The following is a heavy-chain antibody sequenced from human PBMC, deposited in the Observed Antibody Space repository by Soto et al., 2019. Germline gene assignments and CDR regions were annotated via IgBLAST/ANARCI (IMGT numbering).Heavy chain of an antibody. J-gene: IGHJ5*02. V-gene: IGHV5-51*01. Sequence: GESLKISRRGSEYRFNSYWIGWVRQMPGKGLEWMGFGYPGDSDTIFSPSFQGQVTISADKSITTAYLQWSSLKASDSAMYYCVRRGKYRTSSRSKTWFDPWGQGTLVTVSS. CDR2: GYPGDSDT. D-gene: IGHD5-12*01. CDR3: VRRGKYRTSSRSKTWFDP. CDR1: EYRFNSYW.